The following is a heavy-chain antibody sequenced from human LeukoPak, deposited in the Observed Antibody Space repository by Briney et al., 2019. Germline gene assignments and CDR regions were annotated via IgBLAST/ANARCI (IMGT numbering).Heavy chain of an antibody. CDR1: GFTFSSYA. CDR2: ISGSGGST. V-gene: IGHV3-23*01. Sequence: GGSLRLSCAASGFTFSSYAMSWVRQAPGKGLEWVSAISGSGGSTYYADSVKGRFTISRDNSRDTLYLQMNSLKTEDTAVYYCTTGPLKFPNTMIVVPRGQGTLVTVSS. J-gene: IGHJ4*02. D-gene: IGHD3-22*01. CDR3: TTGPLKFPNTMIVVP.